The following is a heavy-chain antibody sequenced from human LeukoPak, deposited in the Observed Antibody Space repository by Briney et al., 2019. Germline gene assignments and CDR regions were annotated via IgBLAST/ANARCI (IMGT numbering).Heavy chain of an antibody. CDR1: GDSITNNNYY. Sequence: SETLSLTCTASGDSITNNNYYWGWIRQPPGKGLEWIVSIHNGGSTYYNPSLKSRVTISVDTSKNQFSLKLSSVTAADTAVYYCATDRGVYSYGQEVFWGQGTLVTVSS. J-gene: IGHJ4*02. CDR2: IHNGGST. CDR3: ATDRGVYSYGQEVF. D-gene: IGHD5-18*01. V-gene: IGHV4-39*07.